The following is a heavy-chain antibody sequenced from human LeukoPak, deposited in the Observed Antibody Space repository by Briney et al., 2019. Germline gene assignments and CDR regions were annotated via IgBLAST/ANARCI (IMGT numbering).Heavy chain of an antibody. CDR3: ARKSYQLPYRFDP. CDR2: IIPIFGTA. V-gene: IGHV1-69*01. Sequence: SVKVSCKASGGTFSSYAISWVRQAPGQGLEWMGGIIPIFGTANYAQKFQGRVTITADESTSTAYMELSSLRSEDTAVYYCARKSYQLPYRFDPWGQGTLVTGSS. CDR1: GGTFSSYA. D-gene: IGHD2-2*01. J-gene: IGHJ5*02.